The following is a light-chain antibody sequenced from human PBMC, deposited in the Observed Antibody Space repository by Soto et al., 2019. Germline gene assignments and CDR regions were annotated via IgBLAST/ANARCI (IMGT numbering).Light chain of an antibody. J-gene: IGKJ3*01. V-gene: IGKV3-20*01. Sequence: EHVLTQSPGTLSLTPGERATLSCRASQTVSANYLAWYQQKAGQAPRLLIYGASNRATGIPDRFSGSGSGTDFTLTISRLEPEDFAVYYCQQYGRSPHFGPGTKVDIK. CDR3: QQYGRSPH. CDR2: GAS. CDR1: QTVSANY.